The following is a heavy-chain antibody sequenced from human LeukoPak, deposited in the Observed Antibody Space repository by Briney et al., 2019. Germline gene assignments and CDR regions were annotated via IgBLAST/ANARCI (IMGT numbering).Heavy chain of an antibody. CDR3: AKHDNGAWLTY. CDR2: ISGTGGPT. D-gene: IGHD4-17*01. V-gene: IGHV3-23*01. CDR1: GFSFSNYA. Sequence: PGGSLRLTCAASGFSFSNYAMSWVRQAPGKGLDWVSGISGTGGPTYYADSVKGRFTISRDDSKNTVYLQMNSLRAEDTAVYFCAKHDNGAWLTYWGEGALVTVSS. J-gene: IGHJ4*02.